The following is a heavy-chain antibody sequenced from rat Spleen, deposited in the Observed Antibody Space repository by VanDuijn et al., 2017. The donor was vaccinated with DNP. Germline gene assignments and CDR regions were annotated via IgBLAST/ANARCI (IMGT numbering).Heavy chain of an antibody. Sequence: EVQLQESGPGLVKPSQSLSLTCSVTGYSITSNYWGWIRKFPGNKMEWMGYISYSGSTSYNPSLKSRISITRDTSKNQFFLQLNSVTTEDTATYYCASEGYSSYIYGWFAYWGQGTLVTVSS. CDR3: ASEGYSSYIYGWFAY. V-gene: IGHV3-1*01. CDR1: GYSITSNY. CDR2: ISYSGST. D-gene: IGHD1-2*01. J-gene: IGHJ3*01.